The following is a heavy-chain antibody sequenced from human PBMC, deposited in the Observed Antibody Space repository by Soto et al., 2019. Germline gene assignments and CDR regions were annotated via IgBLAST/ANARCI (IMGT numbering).Heavy chain of an antibody. V-gene: IGHV2-5*01. D-gene: IGHD3-10*02. CDR2: VHWNDAD. CDR1: GFSLSTSGVG. Sequence: QITLKESGPTVVKPTQTLTLTCTFSGFSLSTSGVGVGWIRQPPGKALEWLVVVHWNDADHYSPSLKSRLAITKDTSKNMVVLTMTNMDPVDTATYYCAHRMVGEGLDIWGQGTMVTVSS. J-gene: IGHJ3*02. CDR3: AHRMVGEGLDI.